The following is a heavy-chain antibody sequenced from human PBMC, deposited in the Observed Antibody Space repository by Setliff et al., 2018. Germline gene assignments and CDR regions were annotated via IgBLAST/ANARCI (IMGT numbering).Heavy chain of an antibody. CDR1: GGPISSSNYY. CDR2: INYRGST. CDR3: ARLNDFCSGGSCYSGYSGYYYYMDV. D-gene: IGHD2-15*01. V-gene: IGHV4-39*02. Sequence: SETLSLTCTVSGGPISSSNYYWGWIRQPPGKGLEWIGSINYRGSTHDNPSLRSRVTMSVDTSKSHFSLTLRSLTAADTAVYYCARLNDFCSGGSCYSGYSGYYYYMDVWGKGTTVTVS. J-gene: IGHJ6*03.